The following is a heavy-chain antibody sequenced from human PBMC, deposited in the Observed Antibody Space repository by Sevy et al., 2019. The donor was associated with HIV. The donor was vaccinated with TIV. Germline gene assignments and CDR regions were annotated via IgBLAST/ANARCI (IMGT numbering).Heavy chain of an antibody. CDR2: IWFGGSDR. CDR3: AKSTAAVGVGGFDY. V-gene: IGHV3-30*02. D-gene: IGHD6-13*01. J-gene: IGHJ4*02. CDR1: GLSFSDYG. Sequence: GGSLRLSCTASGLSFSDYGMHWVRQAPGKGLEWVAFIWFGGSDRYYADSVKGRLPISRDNSKNILYLQMSSLRLEDTTLYYCAKSTAAVGVGGFDYWGQGTLVTVSS.